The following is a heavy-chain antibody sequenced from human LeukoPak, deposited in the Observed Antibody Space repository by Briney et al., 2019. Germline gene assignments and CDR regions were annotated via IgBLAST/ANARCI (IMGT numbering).Heavy chain of an antibody. CDR2: ISSSSSYI. V-gene: IGHV3-21*01. J-gene: IGHJ3*02. D-gene: IGHD3-22*01. CDR3: ARVDDSSEAFDI. CDR1: GFTFSSYS. Sequence: PGGSLRLSCAASGFTFSSYSMIWVRQAPGKGLEWVSSISSSSSYIYYADSVKGRFTISRDNAKNSLYLQMNSLRAEDTAVYYCARVDDSSEAFDIWGQGTMVTVSS.